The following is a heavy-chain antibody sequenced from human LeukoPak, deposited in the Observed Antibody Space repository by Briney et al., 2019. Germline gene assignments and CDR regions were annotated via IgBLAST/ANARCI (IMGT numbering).Heavy chain of an antibody. D-gene: IGHD6-19*01. CDR3: ARNPSHSRGWFDS. J-gene: IGHJ5*01. CDR2: MYSSGST. V-gene: IGHV4-4*07. CDR1: GGSISSYY. Sequence: SETLSLTCTVSGGSISSYYWSWIRQPAGTGLEWVGRMYSSGSTHYNPSLKSRVIMSVDTSKNQFPLKSSAVTAADAAVYYCARNPSHSRGWFDSWGQGTLVTVSS.